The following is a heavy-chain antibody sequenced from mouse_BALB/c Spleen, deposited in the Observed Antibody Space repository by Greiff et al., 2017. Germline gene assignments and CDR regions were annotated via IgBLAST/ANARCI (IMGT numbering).Heavy chain of an antibody. D-gene: IGHD2-1*01. Sequence: QVQLQQSGPELVKPGASVKISCKASGYAFSSSWMNWVKQRPGQGLEWIGRIYPGDGDTNYNGKFKGKATLTADKSSSTAYMQLSSLTSVDSAVYFCARSGGNYGGAWFAYWGQGTLVTVSA. V-gene: IGHV1-82*01. CDR1: GYAFSSSW. J-gene: IGHJ3*01. CDR3: ARSGGNYGGAWFAY. CDR2: IYPGDGDT.